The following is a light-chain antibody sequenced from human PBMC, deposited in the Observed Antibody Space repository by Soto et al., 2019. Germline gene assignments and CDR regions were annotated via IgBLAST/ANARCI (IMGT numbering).Light chain of an antibody. CDR1: QSISNY. V-gene: IGKV1-39*01. Sequence: DRQMTQSPSSLSASVGDRVTITCRASQSISNYLNWYQQKPGKAPKLLISAASSLQSGVPSRFSGSGSGTDFTLTISSLQPEDFATYYCQQGYSTPHTFGQGTKLEFK. CDR3: QQGYSTPHT. CDR2: AAS. J-gene: IGKJ2*01.